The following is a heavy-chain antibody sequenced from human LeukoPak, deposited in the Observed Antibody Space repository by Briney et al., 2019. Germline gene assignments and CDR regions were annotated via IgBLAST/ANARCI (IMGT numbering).Heavy chain of an antibody. CDR3: ARHVWFGELLNWFDP. J-gene: IGHJ5*02. Sequence: SETVSLTCTVSGGSISSSRYYWGWICQPPGKGLEWIGSIYYSGSTYYNPSLKSRVTISVDTSKNQFSLKLSSVTAADTAVYYCARHVWFGELLNWFDPWGQGTLVTVSS. CDR2: IYYSGST. V-gene: IGHV4-39*01. D-gene: IGHD3-10*01. CDR1: GGSISSSRYY.